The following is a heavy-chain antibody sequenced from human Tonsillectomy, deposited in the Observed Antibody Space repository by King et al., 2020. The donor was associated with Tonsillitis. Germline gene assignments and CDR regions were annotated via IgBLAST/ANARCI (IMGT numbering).Heavy chain of an antibody. V-gene: IGHV3-23*01. Sequence: VQLLESGGGLVQPGGSLRLSCAASGFTFSSYAMSWVRQAPGKGLEWDSSISGSGSGTYYADSVKGRFTIARDNSKNTLYLQMNSLRAKETAVYYCAKGGLGGGTGALDIWGQGIRVTVS. CDR2: ISGSGSGT. D-gene: IGHD4-23*01. J-gene: IGHJ3*02. CDR1: GFTFSSYA. CDR3: AKGGLGGGTGALDI.